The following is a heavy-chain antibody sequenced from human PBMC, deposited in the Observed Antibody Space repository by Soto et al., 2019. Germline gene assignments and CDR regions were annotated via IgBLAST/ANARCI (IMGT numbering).Heavy chain of an antibody. CDR3: ARGIVDQAFDI. CDR2: INHSGST. V-gene: IGHV4-34*01. D-gene: IGHD3-22*01. J-gene: IGHJ3*02. Sequence: QVQLQQWGAGLLKPSETLSLTCAVYGGSFSGYYWSWIRQPPGKGLEWIGEINHSGSTNYNPSLKSRVTISVDTSKNQFSLKLSSMTAADTAVYYCARGIVDQAFDIWGQGTMVTVSS. CDR1: GGSFSGYY.